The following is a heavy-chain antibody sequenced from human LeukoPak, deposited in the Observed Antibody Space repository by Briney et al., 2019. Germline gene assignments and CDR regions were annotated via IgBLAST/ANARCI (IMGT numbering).Heavy chain of an antibody. V-gene: IGHV3-74*01. Sequence: PGGSLRLSCAASGFTISRYRMHWGRQAPGKGLVWVSRITSDGSTTNYADSVKGRFTISRDDAKNTLYLQMNSLRVEDTAVYYCVPGSGFAYWGQGSLVTVSS. J-gene: IGHJ4*02. D-gene: IGHD6-19*01. CDR2: ITSDGSTT. CDR1: GFTISRYR. CDR3: VPGSGFAY.